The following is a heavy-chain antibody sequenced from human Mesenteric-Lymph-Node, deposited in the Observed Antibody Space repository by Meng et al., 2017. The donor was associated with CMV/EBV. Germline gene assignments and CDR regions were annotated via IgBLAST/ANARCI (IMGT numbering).Heavy chain of an antibody. Sequence: SGASLIRGGSYRSWVRQHPGNGLEWIGYIYYSGSTYPSPSLKSRVSISVDTSKNQFSLKLSSVTAADTAVYYCARDRDGYHLFDYWGQGTLVTVSS. CDR2: IYYSGST. V-gene: IGHV4-31*02. D-gene: IGHD5-24*01. CDR1: GASLIRGGSY. J-gene: IGHJ4*02. CDR3: ARDRDGYHLFDY.